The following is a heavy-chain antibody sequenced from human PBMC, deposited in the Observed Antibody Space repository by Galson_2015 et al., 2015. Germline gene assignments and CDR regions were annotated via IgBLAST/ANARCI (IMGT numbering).Heavy chain of an antibody. CDR1: GGTFSSYA. J-gene: IGHJ4*02. Sequence: SVKVSCKASGGTFSSYAISWVRQAPGQGLEWMGGIIPIFGTANYAQKFQGRVTITADESTSTAYMELSSLRSEDTAVYYCARDQPYYYDSSGYSTGDFDYWGQGTLVTVSS. CDR2: IIPIFGTA. D-gene: IGHD3-22*01. CDR3: ARDQPYYYDSSGYSTGDFDY. V-gene: IGHV1-69*13.